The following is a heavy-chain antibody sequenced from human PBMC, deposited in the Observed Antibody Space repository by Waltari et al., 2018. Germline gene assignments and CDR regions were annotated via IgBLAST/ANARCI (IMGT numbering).Heavy chain of an antibody. Sequence: EVQLVESGGGLVQPGGSLRLSCAASGFTFSSYWMSWVRQAPGTGLEWVANIKQDGSEKYYVESVKGRFTISRDNAKNSLYLQMNSLRAEGTSVYYCASGTRVWSPSYDYYYYGMDVWGQGTTVTVSS. J-gene: IGHJ6*02. CDR3: ASGTRVWSPSYDYYYYGMDV. D-gene: IGHD5-18*01. CDR2: IKQDGSEK. CDR1: GFTFSSYW. V-gene: IGHV3-7*03.